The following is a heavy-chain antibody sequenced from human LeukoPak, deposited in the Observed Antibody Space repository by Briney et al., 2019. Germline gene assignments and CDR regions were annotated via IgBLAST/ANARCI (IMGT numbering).Heavy chain of an antibody. CDR2: INPNSGGT. CDR1: GYTFTGYY. V-gene: IGHV1-2*02. J-gene: IGHJ5*02. Sequence: PRASVKVSCKTSGYTFTGYYMHWVRQAPAQGLEGMGWINPNSGGTKYAQKFQGRVTMTRDTSISTGYMELSRLRSDDTAVYYCAREGDTAMDTNWFDPWGQGTLVTVSS. CDR3: AREGDTAMDTNWFDP. D-gene: IGHD5-18*01.